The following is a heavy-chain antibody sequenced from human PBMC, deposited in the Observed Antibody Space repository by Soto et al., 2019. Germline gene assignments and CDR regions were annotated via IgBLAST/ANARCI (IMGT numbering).Heavy chain of an antibody. Sequence: SETLSLTCTVSGGSISSYYWSWIRQPPGKGLEWIGYIYYSGSTNYNPSLKSRVTISVDTSKNQFSLKLSSVTAADTAVYYCARGKRYGDYYYYYGMDVWGQGTTVTVSS. V-gene: IGHV4-59*01. J-gene: IGHJ6*02. CDR1: GGSISSYY. CDR2: IYYSGST. CDR3: ARGKRYGDYYYYYGMDV. D-gene: IGHD4-17*01.